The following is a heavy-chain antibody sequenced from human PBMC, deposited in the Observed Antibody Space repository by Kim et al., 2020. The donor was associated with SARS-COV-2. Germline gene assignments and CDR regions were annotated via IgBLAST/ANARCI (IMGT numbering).Heavy chain of an antibody. J-gene: IGHJ6*03. D-gene: IGHD3-22*01. CDR3: ARDHDSYYYYMDV. V-gene: IGHV1-69*01. Sequence: YAQKFQGRVTITADESTSTAYMELSSRRSEDAAVYYCARDHDSYYYYMDVWGKGTTVTVSS.